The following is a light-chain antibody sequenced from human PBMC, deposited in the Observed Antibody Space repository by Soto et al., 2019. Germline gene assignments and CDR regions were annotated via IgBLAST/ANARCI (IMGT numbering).Light chain of an antibody. J-gene: IGKJ5*01. CDR2: DAS. V-gene: IGKV1-13*02. CDR1: QGIASG. Sequence: AIQLTQSPSSLAASTGDRVTITCRASQGIASGLAWYQQKPGKAPKLLIQDASSLESGVPSRFSGSGSGTDFTLTISSLQPEDFATYHCQQANSFPITFGQGTRLEIK. CDR3: QQANSFPIT.